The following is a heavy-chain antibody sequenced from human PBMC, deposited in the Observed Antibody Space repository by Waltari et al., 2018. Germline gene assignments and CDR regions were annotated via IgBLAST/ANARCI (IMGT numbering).Heavy chain of an antibody. Sequence: EVQLVESGGGLVQPGRSLRLSCAASGFTFDDYAMHWVRQAPGKGLEWVSGISWNSGSIGYADSVKGRFTISRDNAKNSLYLQMNSLRAEDTALYYCAKDETPRDYGSGSGQFDYWGQGTLVTVSS. CDR3: AKDETPRDYGSGSGQFDY. CDR2: ISWNSGSI. V-gene: IGHV3-9*01. J-gene: IGHJ4*02. CDR1: GFTFDDYA. D-gene: IGHD3-10*01.